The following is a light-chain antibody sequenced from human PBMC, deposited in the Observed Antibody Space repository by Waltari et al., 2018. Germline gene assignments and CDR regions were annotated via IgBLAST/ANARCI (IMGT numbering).Light chain of an antibody. V-gene: IGLV2-14*03. CDR2: DVI. CDR1: SSALGGHNY. J-gene: IGLJ3*02. Sequence: QSALTQPASVSGSPGQSITISCTGTSSALGGHNYVSWYQHHPGKAPKVMIYDVIKQPSGVSNRFSGSKSGNTASLTISGLQADDEADYYCTSYESGGTWVFGGGTKVTV. CDR3: TSYESGGTWV.